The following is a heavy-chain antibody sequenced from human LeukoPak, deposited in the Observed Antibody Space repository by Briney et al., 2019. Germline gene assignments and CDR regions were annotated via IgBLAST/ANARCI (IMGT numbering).Heavy chain of an antibody. CDR1: GFTFDDYA. V-gene: IGHV3-43*02. D-gene: IGHD2-2*01. CDR3: AKDISSSRRTFDY. J-gene: IGHJ4*02. CDR2: ISGDGGST. Sequence: GGSLRLSCAASGFTFDDYAMYWVRQAPGKGLEWVSLISGDGGSTYYADSVKGRFTISRDNSKNSLYLQTNSLRTEDTASYHCAKDISSSRRTFDYWGQGTLVTVSA.